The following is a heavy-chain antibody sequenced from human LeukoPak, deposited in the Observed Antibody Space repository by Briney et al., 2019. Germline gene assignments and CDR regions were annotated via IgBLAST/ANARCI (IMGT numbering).Heavy chain of an antibody. CDR3: ARQPGYCTNGVCYNVWFDP. Sequence: SETLSLTCAVSGYSISSGYYWGWIRQPPGRGLEWIGSIYHSGSTYYNPSLKSRVTISVDTSKNQFSLKLRSVTAADTAVYYCARQPGYCTNGVCYNVWFDPWGQGTLVTVSS. CDR1: GYSISSGYY. J-gene: IGHJ5*02. D-gene: IGHD2-8*01. CDR2: IYHSGST. V-gene: IGHV4-38-2*01.